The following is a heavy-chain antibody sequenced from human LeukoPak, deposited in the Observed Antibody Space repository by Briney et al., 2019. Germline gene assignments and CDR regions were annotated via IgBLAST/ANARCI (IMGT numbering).Heavy chain of an antibody. CDR1: GGSISNYY. CDR3: ARLASGSYGPLTPFDY. V-gene: IGHV4-59*08. CDR2: IYYSGST. J-gene: IGHJ4*02. D-gene: IGHD1-26*01. Sequence: PSETLSLTCTVSGGSISNYYWSWIRQPPGKGLEWIGYIYYSGSTNYNPSLKGRVTISVDTSKNQFSLRLSSVTAADTAVYYSARLASGSYGPLTPFDYWGQGTLVTVSS.